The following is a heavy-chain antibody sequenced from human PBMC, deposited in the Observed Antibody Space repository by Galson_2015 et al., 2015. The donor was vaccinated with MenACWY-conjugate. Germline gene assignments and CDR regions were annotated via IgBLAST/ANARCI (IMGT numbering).Heavy chain of an antibody. CDR2: IYDSGTT. CDR3: AREFSY. J-gene: IGHJ4*02. D-gene: IGHD2/OR15-2a*01. V-gene: IGHV4-61*08. CDR1: GGSASSSGYY. Sequence: ETLSLTCTVSGGSASSSGYYWTWIRQPPGKGLEWIGLIYDSGTTKYNPSLKGRVTLSLDTSQNQVSLKLSSVTAADTAVYYCAREFSYWGQGTLVTVSS.